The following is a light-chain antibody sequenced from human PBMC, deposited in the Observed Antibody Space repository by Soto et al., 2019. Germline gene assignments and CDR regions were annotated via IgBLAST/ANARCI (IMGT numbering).Light chain of an antibody. V-gene: IGKV1-39*01. CDR2: AAS. Sequence: DIQMTQSPSSLSASVEDRVIITCRASQSISNHLNWYQQKPGKAPKLLIFAASSLQSGVPSRFSGSRSGPDFTLTISSLQPDDFATYYCQQYGTFGQGTKVDIK. J-gene: IGKJ1*01. CDR1: QSISNH. CDR3: QQYGT.